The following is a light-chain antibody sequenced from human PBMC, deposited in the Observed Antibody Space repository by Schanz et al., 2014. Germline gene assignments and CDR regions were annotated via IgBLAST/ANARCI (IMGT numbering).Light chain of an antibody. J-gene: IGLJ2*01. Sequence: SSELTQPPSVSVSPGQTATITCSGDKLGDRYSYWYQQKPGQPPILVIYQYNKRPSGIPERFSGSHSGNTATLTIGGTQAMDEADYYCQAWVNSLVVFGGGTKLTVL. CDR2: QYN. V-gene: IGLV3-1*01. CDR1: KLGDRY. CDR3: QAWVNSLVV.